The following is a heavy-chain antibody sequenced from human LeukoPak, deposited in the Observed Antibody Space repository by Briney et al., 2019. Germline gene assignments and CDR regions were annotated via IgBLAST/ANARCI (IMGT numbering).Heavy chain of an antibody. CDR1: GYTFTSYY. Sequence: ASVEVSCKASGYTFTSYYMHWVRQAPGQGLEWMGIINPSGGSTNYAQKFQGRVTITADESTSTAYMELSSLRSEDTAVYYCARGGSGWPLDYWGQGTLVTVSS. CDR2: INPSGGST. J-gene: IGHJ4*02. CDR3: ARGGSGWPLDY. D-gene: IGHD6-19*01. V-gene: IGHV1-46*01.